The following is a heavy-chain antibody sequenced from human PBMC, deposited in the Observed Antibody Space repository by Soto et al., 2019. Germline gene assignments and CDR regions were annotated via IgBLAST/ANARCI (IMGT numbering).Heavy chain of an antibody. CDR1: GYTFVTYG. V-gene: IGHV1-18*01. J-gene: IGHJ4*02. Sequence: ASVKVSCKVSGYTFVTYGIAWVRQAPGQGLEWMGWISPYNGNANYAQKLQGRVRMTTDTSTSTAYMDLTSLRSDDTAVYYCVRDQKFFESSGSYYYWRQGTLVTVSS. D-gene: IGHD3-22*01. CDR2: ISPYNGNA. CDR3: VRDQKFFESSGSYYY.